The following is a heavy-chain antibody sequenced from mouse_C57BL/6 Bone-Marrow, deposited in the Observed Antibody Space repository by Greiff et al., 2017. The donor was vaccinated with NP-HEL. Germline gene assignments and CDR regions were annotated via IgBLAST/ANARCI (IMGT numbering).Heavy chain of an antibody. CDR1: GYTFTSYW. CDR3: ARWWLRLSYYFDY. CDR2: INPSSGYT. D-gene: IGHD2-2*01. Sequence: VQLQQSGAELAKPGASVKLSCKASGYTFTSYWMHWVKQRPGQGLEWIGYINPSSGYTKYNQKFKDKATLTADKSSSTAYMQLSSLTYEDSAVYYCARWWLRLSYYFDYWGQGTTLTVSS. J-gene: IGHJ2*01. V-gene: IGHV1-7*01.